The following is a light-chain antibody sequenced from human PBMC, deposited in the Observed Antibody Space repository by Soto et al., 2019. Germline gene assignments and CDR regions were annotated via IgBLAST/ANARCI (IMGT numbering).Light chain of an antibody. Sequence: AIQLTQSPSSLSASVGDRVTITCRASQGISSALAWYQQKPGKAPKLLIYDASSLESGVPSRFSGSGSGTDYTLTISSVQPEDFATYYCQQFNSYPLPCGQGTRLQLK. J-gene: IGKJ5*01. V-gene: IGKV1-13*02. CDR1: QGISSA. CDR3: QQFNSYPLP. CDR2: DAS.